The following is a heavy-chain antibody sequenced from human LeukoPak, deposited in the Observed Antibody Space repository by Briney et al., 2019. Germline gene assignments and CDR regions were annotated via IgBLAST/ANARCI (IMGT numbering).Heavy chain of an antibody. V-gene: IGHV3-53*01. CDR3: ATGYYFGSGSYGYLDY. CDR1: GFTVSSKY. D-gene: IGHD3-10*01. CDR2: IYSSGDA. J-gene: IGHJ4*02. Sequence: GGSLRLSCAASGFTVSSKYMSWVRQTPGKGLQWVALIYSSGDAYTPDSVKGRFTISRDDSENTLYLQMDSLRAEDTTVYYCATGYYFGSGSYGYLDYWGQGTLVTVSS.